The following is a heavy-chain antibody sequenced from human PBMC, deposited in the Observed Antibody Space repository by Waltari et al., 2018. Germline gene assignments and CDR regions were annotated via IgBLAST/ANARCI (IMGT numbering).Heavy chain of an antibody. J-gene: IGHJ4*02. D-gene: IGHD3-16*01. CDR2: INPTNGVK. Sequence: QVHLVQSGAEVKKSGASVKVSCKASGYSFGGYYLYWVRQAPGQGLEWMGWINPTNGVKHYAQKFQGRVTMNRDTSINSGYRDLRRLRSDDTAVYFCARGLGGSSPFDYWGRGTLVTVSS. V-gene: IGHV1-2*02. CDR3: ARGLGGSSPFDY. CDR1: GYSFGGYY.